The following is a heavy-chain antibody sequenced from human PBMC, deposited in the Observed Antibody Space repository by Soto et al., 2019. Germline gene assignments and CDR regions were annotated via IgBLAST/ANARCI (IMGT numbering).Heavy chain of an antibody. CDR3: VRTSLVVAAATREDY. J-gene: IGHJ4*02. D-gene: IGHD2-15*01. V-gene: IGHV3-74*01. CDR2: INSDGSST. Sequence: EVQLVESGGRLVQPGESLRLSCAASGFTFSSYWMHWVRQAPGKGLVWVSRINSDGSSTSYAGSVKGRFTISRDNAKNTLYLQMNSLRAEDTAVYYCVRTSLVVAAATREDYWGQGTLVTVSS. CDR1: GFTFSSYW.